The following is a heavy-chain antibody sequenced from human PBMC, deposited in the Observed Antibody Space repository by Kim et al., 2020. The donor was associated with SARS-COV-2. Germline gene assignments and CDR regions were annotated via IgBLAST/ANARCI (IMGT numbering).Heavy chain of an antibody. CDR2: IDWDDDK. V-gene: IGHV2-70*11. Sequence: SGPTLVNPTQTLTLTCTFSGFSLSTSGMCVSWIRHPPGKALEWLARIDWDDDKYYSTSLKTRLTISKDTSKNQVVLTMTNMDPVDTATYYCARNRFYRIFGVEGYYMDVWGKGTTVTVSS. CDR3: ARNRFYRIFGVEGYYMDV. J-gene: IGHJ6*03. CDR1: GFSLSTSGMC. D-gene: IGHD3-3*01.